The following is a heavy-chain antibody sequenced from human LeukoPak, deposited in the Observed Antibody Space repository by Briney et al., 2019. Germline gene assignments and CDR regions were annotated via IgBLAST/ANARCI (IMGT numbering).Heavy chain of an antibody. J-gene: IGHJ4*02. CDR3: ARAHFSGSFGY. V-gene: IGHV3-20*04. D-gene: IGHD1-26*01. CDR2: INWNGDST. Sequence: GGSLRLSCAASGFIFDDYGMSWVRQAPGKGLEWVSGINWNGDSTSYADSVKGRFTISRDNAKNSLYLQMNSLRAEDTAFYYCARAHFSGSFGYWGQGTLVTVSS. CDR1: GFIFDDYG.